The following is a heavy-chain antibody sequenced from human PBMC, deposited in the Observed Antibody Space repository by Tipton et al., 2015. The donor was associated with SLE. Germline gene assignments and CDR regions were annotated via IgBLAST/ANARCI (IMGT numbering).Heavy chain of an antibody. J-gene: IGHJ6*02. CDR1: GFTFSSYG. Sequence: SLRLSCAASGFTFSSYGMHWVRRAPGKGLEWLAFIRYDESNKHYADSVKGGFTISRDNSKNTLYLQMNSLRTEDTAVCYCVKGFGSYDMGVWGRGTTVTVSS. D-gene: IGHD3-16*01. CDR2: IRYDESNK. CDR3: VKGFGSYDMGV. V-gene: IGHV3-30*02.